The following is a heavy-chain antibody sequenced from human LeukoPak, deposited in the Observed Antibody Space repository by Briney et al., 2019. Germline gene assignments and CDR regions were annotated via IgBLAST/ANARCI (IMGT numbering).Heavy chain of an antibody. CDR2: ISPSSNNI. V-gene: IGHV3-48*02. CDR1: GFTFRSYC. J-gene: IGHJ4*02. CDR3: ARAAYSSGPDC. D-gene: IGHD6-25*01. Sequence: GGSLRLSCAASGFTFRSYCMNWVRQAPGKGLEWVSYISPSSNNIHYADSVKGRFTISRDNARDSLYLHMNSLRDEDTAVYYCARAAYSSGPDCWGQGTLVTVSS.